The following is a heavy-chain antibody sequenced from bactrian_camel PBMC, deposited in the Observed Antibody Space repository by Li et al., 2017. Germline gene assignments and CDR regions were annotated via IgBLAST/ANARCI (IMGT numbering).Heavy chain of an antibody. V-gene: IGHV3S35*01. CDR1: RDTYRRNC. CDR3: AAAVPPGSGYCEEADWHY. CDR2: IYTTDMRT. Sequence: DVQLVESGGGSVQAGGSLRLSCVATRDTYRRNCMGWFRQTPGKEREEVSSIYTTDMRTRYADSVRGRFTISQGNAKMTVYLQMNALQPEDTAMYYCAAAVPPGSGYCEEADWHYWGRGTQVTVS. J-gene: IGHJ4*01. D-gene: IGHD2*01.